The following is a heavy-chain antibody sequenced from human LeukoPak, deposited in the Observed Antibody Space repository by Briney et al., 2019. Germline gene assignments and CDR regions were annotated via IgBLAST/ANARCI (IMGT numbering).Heavy chain of an antibody. D-gene: IGHD3-10*01. V-gene: IGHV1-2*06. CDR1: GYTFTGYY. CDR3: ARDSLSVLWFGELLDPQHWGIPKNYYYYGMDV. Sequence: ASVKVSCKASGYTFTGYYMHWVRQAPGQGLEWMGRINPNSGGTNYAQKFQGRVTMTRDTSISTAYMELRSLRSDDTAVYYCARDSLSVLWFGELLDPQHWGIPKNYYYYGMDVWGQGTTVTVSS. J-gene: IGHJ6*02. CDR2: INPNSGGT.